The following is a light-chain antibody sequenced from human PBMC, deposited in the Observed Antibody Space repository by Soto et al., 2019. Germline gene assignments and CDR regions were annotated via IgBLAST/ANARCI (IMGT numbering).Light chain of an antibody. V-gene: IGKV3-11*01. CDR2: DAS. Sequence: EIVLTQSPATLSSSPGERVTLSCRASQTVSSQLAWYQHKPGQAPRLLIYDASNWATGVPSRFSGSGSGTDFTLTISSLEPEDFAVYYCQQSKSWPRTFGQGTKVDIK. J-gene: IGKJ1*01. CDR3: QQSKSWPRT. CDR1: QTVSSQ.